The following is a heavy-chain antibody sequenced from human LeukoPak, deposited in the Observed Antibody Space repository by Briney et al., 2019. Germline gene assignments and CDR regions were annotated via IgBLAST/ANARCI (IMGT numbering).Heavy chain of an antibody. J-gene: IGHJ6*02. CDR2: IYYSGNT. D-gene: IGHD4-17*01. CDR3: ARQDTVTYYYVMDV. Sequence: SETLSLTCTVSGGSISSRDNYWGWFRQPPGKGLEWIGSIYYSGNTYYNPSLKSRVTISVDTSKNQSSLKVSSVTAADTAVYYCARQDTVTYYYVMDVWGQGTTVTVSS. V-gene: IGHV4-39*01. CDR1: GGSISSRDNY.